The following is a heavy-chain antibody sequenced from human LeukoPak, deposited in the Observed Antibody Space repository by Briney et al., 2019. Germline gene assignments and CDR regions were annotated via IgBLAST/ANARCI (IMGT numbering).Heavy chain of an antibody. CDR1: GGSFSGYY. V-gene: IGHV4-34*01. J-gene: IGHJ4*02. CDR2: INHSGST. CDR3: ARRYSGSYREFDY. Sequence: SETPSLTCAVYGGSFSGYYWSWIRQPPGKGLEWIGEINHSGSTNYNPSLKSRVTISVDTSKNQFSLKLSSVTAADTAVYYCARRYSGSYREFDYWGQGTLVTVSS. D-gene: IGHD1-26*01.